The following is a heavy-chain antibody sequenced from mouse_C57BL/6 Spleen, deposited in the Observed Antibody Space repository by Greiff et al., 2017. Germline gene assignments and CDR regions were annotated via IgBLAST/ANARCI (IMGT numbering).Heavy chain of an antibody. CDR2: IYPGSGNT. CDR1: GYTFTDYY. V-gene: IGHV1-76*01. CDR3: ARYYYGNAMDY. Sequence: VQLVESGAELVRPGASVKLSCKASGYTFTDYYIHWVKQRPGQGLEWIARIYPGSGNTYYNEKFKGKATLTSEKSSSTAYMQLSSLTSEDSAVYFCARYYYGNAMDYWGQGTSVTVAS. J-gene: IGHJ4*01. D-gene: IGHD2-1*01.